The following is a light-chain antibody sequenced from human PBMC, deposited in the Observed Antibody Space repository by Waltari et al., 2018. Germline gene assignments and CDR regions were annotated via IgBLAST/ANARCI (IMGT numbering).Light chain of an antibody. Sequence: EIVLTQSPGTLSLPPGERATLSCRASQSVSSSYVAWYQQTPGQAPRLLIYGASSRATGIPDRFSGSGSGTDFTLTISRLEPEDFAVYYCQQYGSSPRTFGQGTKLEIK. J-gene: IGKJ2*01. CDR3: QQYGSSPRT. CDR1: QSVSSSY. CDR2: GAS. V-gene: IGKV3-20*01.